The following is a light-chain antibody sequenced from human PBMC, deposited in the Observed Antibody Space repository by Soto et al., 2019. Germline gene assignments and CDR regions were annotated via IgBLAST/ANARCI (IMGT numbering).Light chain of an antibody. CDR1: QSVSSD. Sequence: EIVMTQSPATLSVSPGERATLSCRASQSVSSDLAWYQQKPGQAPRLLIYDASTRATGIPVRFSSSGSGTEFTLTISSLQSEDFALFYWQQYNKWPPLTFGGGTKVEI. J-gene: IGKJ4*01. V-gene: IGKV3-15*01. CDR3: QQYNKWPPLT. CDR2: DAS.